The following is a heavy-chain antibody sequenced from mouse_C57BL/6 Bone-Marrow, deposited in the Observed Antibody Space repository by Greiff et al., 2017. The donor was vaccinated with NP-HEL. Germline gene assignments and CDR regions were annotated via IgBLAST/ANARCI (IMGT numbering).Heavy chain of an antibody. V-gene: IGHV1-50*01. CDR3: ARPTGKDDY. J-gene: IGHJ2*01. CDR1: GYTFTSYW. CDR2: IDPSDSYT. Sequence: VQLQQPGAELVKPGASVKLSCKASGYTFTSYWMQWVKQRPGQGLEWIGEIDPSDSYTNYNQKFKGKATLTVDTSSSTAYMQLSSLTSEDSAVYYCARPTGKDDYWGKGTTLTVSS. D-gene: IGHD4-1*02.